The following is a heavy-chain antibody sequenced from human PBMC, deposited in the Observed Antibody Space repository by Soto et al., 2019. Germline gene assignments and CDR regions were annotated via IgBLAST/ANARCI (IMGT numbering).Heavy chain of an antibody. J-gene: IGHJ4*02. CDR3: ARDLAKGCGSAGFDY. CDR2: INPESGGT. V-gene: IGHV1-2*02. Sequence: QVQLVQSGAEVKKPGASVNVSCKASGYTFTVYYMHWVRQAPGQGLEWMGWINPESGGTMYPQKFQGRVTMTWDTSISTAYMALTRLRSDDTAVYYCARDLAKGCGSAGFDYWGQGTLVTVSS. CDR1: GYTFTVYY. D-gene: IGHD1-26*01.